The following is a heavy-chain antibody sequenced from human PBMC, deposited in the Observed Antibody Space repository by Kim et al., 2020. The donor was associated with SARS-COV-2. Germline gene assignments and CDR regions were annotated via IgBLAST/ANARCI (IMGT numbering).Heavy chain of an antibody. D-gene: IGHD3-16*02. CDR1: GYTFTSYG. Sequence: ASVKVSCKASGYTFTSYGISWVRQAPGQGLEWMGWISAYNGNTNYAQKLQGRVTMTTDTSTSTAYMELRSLRSDDTAVYYCARVRLGELSLYPYYYYYGMDVWGQGTTVTVSS. J-gene: IGHJ6*02. CDR3: ARVRLGELSLYPYYYYYGMDV. V-gene: IGHV1-18*01. CDR2: ISAYNGNT.